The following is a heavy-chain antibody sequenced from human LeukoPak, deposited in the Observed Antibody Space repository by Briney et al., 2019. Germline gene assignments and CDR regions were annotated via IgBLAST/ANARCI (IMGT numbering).Heavy chain of an antibody. CDR3: EVIHVYGGNVSDY. CDR2: FIPIFGTA. J-gene: IGHJ4*02. V-gene: IGHV1-69*05. Sequence: SVKVSYTASEGTFSSYAISWGRQAPGQGLEWMGGFIPIFGTANYAQKFQGRVTITTDESTSTAYMELSSLRCEDTAVYYCEVIHVYGGNVSDYWGEGTLVTVSS. CDR1: EGTFSSYA. D-gene: IGHD4-23*01.